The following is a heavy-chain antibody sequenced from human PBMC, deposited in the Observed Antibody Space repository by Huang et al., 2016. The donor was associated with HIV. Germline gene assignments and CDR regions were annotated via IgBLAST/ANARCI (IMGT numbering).Heavy chain of an antibody. Sequence: EEHLVESGGGLVQPGGSRRLSCEASGFKFGNYWMRWVRQVPGKGLMWVSRIKIDGRTTDYADSVKGRFTISRDNAKNTLYLQMSSLTAEDTAIYYCARAGGFEIWGQGTVVTVSS. J-gene: IGHJ3*02. V-gene: IGHV3-74*01. D-gene: IGHD2-15*01. CDR2: IKIDGRTT. CDR3: ARAGGFEI. CDR1: GFKFGNYW.